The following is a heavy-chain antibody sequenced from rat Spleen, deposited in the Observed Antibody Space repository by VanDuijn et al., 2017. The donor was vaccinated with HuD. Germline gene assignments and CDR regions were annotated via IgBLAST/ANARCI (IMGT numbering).Heavy chain of an antibody. CDR3: ARHMANPYYVMDA. J-gene: IGHJ4*01. D-gene: IGHD3-4*01. V-gene: IGHV5-25*01. CDR2: INTGGGNT. Sequence: EVQLVESGGGLVQPGRSMKLSCAASGFTFTNYYMAWVRQAPTKGLEWVASINTGGGNTYYRDSVKGRFTISRDNAKSTLYLQMNSLRSEDTATYYCARHMANPYYVMDAWGQGASVTVSS. CDR1: GFTFTNYY.